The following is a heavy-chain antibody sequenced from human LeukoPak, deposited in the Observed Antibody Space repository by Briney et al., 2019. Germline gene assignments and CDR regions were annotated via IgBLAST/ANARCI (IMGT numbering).Heavy chain of an antibody. Sequence: PGGPLRLSCVVSWFTVSTNIMSLVRPPPGERLECVSVIYSGGSTYYADSVKGRFTISRDNSKNTLYLQMNSLRAEDTAVYYCARTRVETTTCYYFDYWGQGTLVTVSS. CDR2: IYSGGST. D-gene: IGHD4-11*01. J-gene: IGHJ4*02. CDR1: WFTVSTNI. CDR3: ARTRVETTTCYYFDY. V-gene: IGHV3-53*01.